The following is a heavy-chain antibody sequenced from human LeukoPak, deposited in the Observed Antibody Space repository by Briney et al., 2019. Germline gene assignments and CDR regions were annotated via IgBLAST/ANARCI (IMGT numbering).Heavy chain of an antibody. V-gene: IGHV3-30*02. J-gene: IGHJ1*01. CDR3: AKGKYYYDSSGYYPEYFQH. D-gene: IGHD3-22*01. Sequence: PGGSLRLSCAASGFTFSSYGMHWVRQAPGKGLEWGAFIRYDGSNKYYADSVKGRFTISRDNSKNTLYMQMNSLRAEDTAVYYCAKGKYYYDSSGYYPEYFQHWGQGTLVTVSS. CDR2: IRYDGSNK. CDR1: GFTFSSYG.